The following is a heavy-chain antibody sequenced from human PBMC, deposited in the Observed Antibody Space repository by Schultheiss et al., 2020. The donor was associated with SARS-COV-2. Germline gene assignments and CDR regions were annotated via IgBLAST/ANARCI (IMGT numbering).Heavy chain of an antibody. D-gene: IGHD4-11*01. Sequence: SETLSLTCTISGISGGSISSYHWSWIRQPPGKGLEWIGYIYYSGSTNYNPSLKSRVTISVDTSKNQFSLKLSSVTAADTAVYYCARAVTTMDDAFDIWGQGTMVTVSS. J-gene: IGHJ3*02. CDR2: IYYSGST. CDR1: GGSISSYH. V-gene: IGHV4-59*12. CDR3: ARAVTTMDDAFDI.